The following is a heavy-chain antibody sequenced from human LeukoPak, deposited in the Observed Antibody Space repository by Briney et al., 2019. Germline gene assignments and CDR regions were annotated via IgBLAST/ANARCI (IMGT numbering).Heavy chain of an antibody. D-gene: IGHD4-11*01. J-gene: IGHJ6*02. V-gene: IGHV1-69*01. CDR1: GGTFNSYA. Sequence: SVKVSCKASGGTFNSYAISWVRQAPGQGLEWMGGIIPIFGTANYAQKFQGRVTITADESTSTAYMELSSLRSEDAAVYYCARDSVGHMTTVTRRVDYYYYGMDVWGQGTTVTVSS. CDR3: ARDSVGHMTTVTRRVDYYYYGMDV. CDR2: IIPIFGTA.